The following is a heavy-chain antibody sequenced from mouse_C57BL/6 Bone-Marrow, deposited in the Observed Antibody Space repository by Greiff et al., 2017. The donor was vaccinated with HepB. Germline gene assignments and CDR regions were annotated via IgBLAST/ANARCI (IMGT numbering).Heavy chain of an antibody. D-gene: IGHD4-1*01. V-gene: IGHV1-26*01. CDR2: INPNNGGT. Sequence: VQLQQSGPELVKPGASVKISCKASGYTFTDYYMNWVKQSHGKSLEWIGDINPNNGGTSYNQKFKGKATLTVDKSSSTAYMELRSLTSEDSAVYYCARRRGTYWGQGTPVTVSA. CDR1: GYTFTDYY. CDR3: ARRRGTY. J-gene: IGHJ3*01.